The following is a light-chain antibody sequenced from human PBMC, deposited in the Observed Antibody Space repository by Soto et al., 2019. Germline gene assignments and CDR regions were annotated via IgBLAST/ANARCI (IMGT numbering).Light chain of an antibody. CDR2: DVT. CDR1: SSDVGGYNY. V-gene: IGLV2-14*01. Sequence: QSVLTQPASVSGSPGQSITISCTGTSSDVGGYNYVCWYQQHPGKAPKLIMHDVTNRPSGVSDRFSGSKSGNTASLSISGLQAEDEADYYCSSYTSSSTVLFGGGTKVTVL. J-gene: IGLJ2*01. CDR3: SSYTSSSTVL.